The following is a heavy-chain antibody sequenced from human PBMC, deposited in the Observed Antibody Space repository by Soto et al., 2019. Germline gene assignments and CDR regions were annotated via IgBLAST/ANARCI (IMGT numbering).Heavy chain of an antibody. Sequence: SETLSLTCTVSGGSINTFYWSWVRQPAGKGLEWIGRIFSSGSTSFNPSLESRVAMSVDTSKNHFSLNLSSVTAADMAVYYCAREGSYSVYNFAHGIQLWSFDFWGQGALVTVSS. J-gene: IGHJ4*02. CDR3: AREGSYSVYNFAHGIQLWSFDF. CDR2: IFSSGST. V-gene: IGHV4-4*07. CDR1: GGSINTFY. D-gene: IGHD5-12*01.